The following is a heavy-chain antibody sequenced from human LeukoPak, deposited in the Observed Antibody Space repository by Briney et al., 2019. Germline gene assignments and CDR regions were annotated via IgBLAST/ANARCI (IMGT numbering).Heavy chain of an antibody. J-gene: IGHJ6*02. CDR3: ARDRNYDFWSGYFWEAVFYYYGMDV. D-gene: IGHD3-3*01. CDR2: IWSDGSNK. Sequence: GGSLRLSCAASGFTFSSYGMHWVRQAPGKGLEWVAVIWSDGSNKYHADSVKGRFTISRDNSKNTLYLQMNSLRAEDTAVYYCARDRNYDFWSGYFWEAVFYYYGMDVWGQGTTVTVSS. CDR1: GFTFSSYG. V-gene: IGHV3-33*01.